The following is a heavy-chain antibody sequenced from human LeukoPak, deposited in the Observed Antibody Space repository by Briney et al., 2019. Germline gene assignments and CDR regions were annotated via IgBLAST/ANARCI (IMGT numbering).Heavy chain of an antibody. CDR3: AKESTVTPGNVNWFDT. J-gene: IGHJ5*02. Sequence: GGSLRLFCAASRFTFSSYGMHWVRQAPGKGLEWVAFIRYDGSNKYYADSVKGRFTISRDNSKNTLSLQMNSLRAEDTAVYYCAKESTVTPGNVNWFDTWGQGTLVTVSS. CDR1: RFTFSSYG. CDR2: IRYDGSNK. D-gene: IGHD4-17*01. V-gene: IGHV3-30*02.